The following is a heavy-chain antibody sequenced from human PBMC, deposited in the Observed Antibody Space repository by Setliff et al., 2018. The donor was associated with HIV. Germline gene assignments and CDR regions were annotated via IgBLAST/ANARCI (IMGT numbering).Heavy chain of an antibody. J-gene: IGHJ3*01. CDR1: GYTFSGFY. CDR2: INPKSGGT. Sequence: ASVKVSCKAAGYTFSGFYLHWVRQAPGQGLEWMGRINPKSGGTQYAQKFQGRVTMARDVSISTFYMQLDRLRFDDTAIYYCAWNHPDHTTSLPEAFTLWGQGTMVTVSS. D-gene: IGHD1-1*01. V-gene: IGHV1-2*06. CDR3: AWNHPDHTTSLPEAFTL.